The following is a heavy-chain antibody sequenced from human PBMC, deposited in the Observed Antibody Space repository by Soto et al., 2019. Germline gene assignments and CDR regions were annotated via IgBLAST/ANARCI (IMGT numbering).Heavy chain of an antibody. CDR3: AREEGGWSTLDY. D-gene: IGHD6-19*01. J-gene: IGHJ4*02. CDR2: IIPIFGTA. V-gene: IGHV1-69*01. CDR1: GGTFSSYA. Sequence: QVQLVQSGAEVKKPGSSVNVSCKASGGTFSSYAISWVRQAPGQGLEWMEGIIPIFGTANYAQKCQGRVTITADESTSTAYMELSSLRSEDTAVYYCAREEGGWSTLDYWGQGTLVTVSS.